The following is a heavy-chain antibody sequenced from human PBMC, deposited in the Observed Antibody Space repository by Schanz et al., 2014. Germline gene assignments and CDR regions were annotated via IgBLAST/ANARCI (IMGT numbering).Heavy chain of an antibody. V-gene: IGHV1-18*01. Sequence: QVQLVQSGADVKKPGSSVRVSCKASGYTFTSYGINWVRQAPGQGLEWMGWISAYNGNTNYAQKLQGRVTLTTDTSTSTAYMELRNLRSDDTAVYYCARAKRFGDMDVWGQGTTVTVSS. CDR1: GYTFTSYG. J-gene: IGHJ6*02. CDR2: ISAYNGNT. D-gene: IGHD3-10*01. CDR3: ARAKRFGDMDV.